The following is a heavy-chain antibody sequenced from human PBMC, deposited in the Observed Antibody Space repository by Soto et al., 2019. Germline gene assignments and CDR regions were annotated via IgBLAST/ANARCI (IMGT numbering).Heavy chain of an antibody. CDR1: GYTFTSYY. D-gene: IGHD1-26*01. J-gene: IGHJ6*02. V-gene: IGHV1-46*01. CDR3: ARGGATFYYYYGMDV. Sequence: ASVKVSCKASGYTFTSYYMHWVRQAPGQGLEWMGIINPSGGSTSYAQKFQGWDTMTRDTSISTAYMELSRLRSDDTAVYYCARGGATFYYYYGMDVWGQGTTVTVSS. CDR2: INPSGGST.